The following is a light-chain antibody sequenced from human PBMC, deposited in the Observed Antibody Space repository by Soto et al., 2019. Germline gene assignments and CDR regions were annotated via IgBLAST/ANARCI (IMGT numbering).Light chain of an antibody. Sequence: QSALTQPASVSGSPGQSITISCTGTSSDVGDYNYVSWYQQHPGKAPKLMIYDVSNRPSGVSNRFSGSKSGNTASLTISGLQAEDEADYYCSSYTSCSTLVVFGTGTKLTVL. CDR1: SSDVGDYNY. J-gene: IGLJ1*01. CDR2: DVS. V-gene: IGLV2-14*01. CDR3: SSYTSCSTLVV.